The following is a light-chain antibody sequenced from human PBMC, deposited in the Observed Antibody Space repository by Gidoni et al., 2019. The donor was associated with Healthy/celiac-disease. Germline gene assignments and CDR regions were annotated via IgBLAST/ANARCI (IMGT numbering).Light chain of an antibody. V-gene: IGKV3-11*01. J-gene: IGKJ5*01. CDR3: QQRSNWPQIT. Sequence: DIVLTQSPATLSLSPGERATLSCRASQSVSSYLAWYQQKPGQAPRLLIYDASNSATGIPARFSGGGSGTDFTLTISSLEPEDFAVYYCQQRSNWPQITFXQXTRLXIK. CDR1: QSVSSY. CDR2: DAS.